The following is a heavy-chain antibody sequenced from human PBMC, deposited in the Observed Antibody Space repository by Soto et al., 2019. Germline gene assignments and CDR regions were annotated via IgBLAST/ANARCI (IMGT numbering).Heavy chain of an antibody. D-gene: IGHD4-17*01. CDR3: ARDHYGDYFFYFDL. CDR1: GFTFSSYS. J-gene: IGHJ2*01. CDR2: ISSSSSYI. V-gene: IGHV3-21*01. Sequence: EVQLVESGGGLVKPGGSLRLSCAASGFTFSSYSMNWVRQAPGKGLEWVSSISSSSSYIYYADSVKGRFTISRDNAKKSLYLQMNSLRAEDTAVYYCARDHYGDYFFYFDLWGRGTLVTVYS.